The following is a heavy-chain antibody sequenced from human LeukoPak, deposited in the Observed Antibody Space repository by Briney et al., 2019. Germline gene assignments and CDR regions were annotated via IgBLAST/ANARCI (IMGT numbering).Heavy chain of an antibody. CDR3: ARVWFGELYYYYMDV. V-gene: IGHV3-7*01. J-gene: IGHJ6*03. D-gene: IGHD3-10*01. CDR2: IKQDGSEK. CDR1: GFTFSSYA. Sequence: PGGSLRLSCAASGFTFSSYAMNWVRQAPGKGLEWVANIKQDGSEKYYVDSVKGRFTISRDNAKNSLYLQTNSLRAEDTAVYYCARVWFGELYYYYMDVWGKGTTVTVSS.